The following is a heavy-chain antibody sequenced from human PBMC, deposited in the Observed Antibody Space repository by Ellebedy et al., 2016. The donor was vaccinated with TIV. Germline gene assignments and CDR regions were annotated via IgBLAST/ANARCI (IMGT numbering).Heavy chain of an antibody. CDR3: TRDPDGDYDFDY. D-gene: IGHD4-17*01. Sequence: GESLKISCAASGFTLSDFGMTWVRQAPGKGLEWVSHVNSGEATSYADAVKGRFTISRDNAKNSLYLQMNSLRAEDTAVYYCTRDPDGDYDFDYWGQGTLVTVSS. CDR1: GFTLSDFG. J-gene: IGHJ4*02. CDR2: VNSGEAT. V-gene: IGHV3-69-1*01.